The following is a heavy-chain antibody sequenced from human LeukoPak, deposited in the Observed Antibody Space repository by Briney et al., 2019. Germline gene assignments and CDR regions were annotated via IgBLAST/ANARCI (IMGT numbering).Heavy chain of an antibody. Sequence: GGSLRLSCAASGFTFSSYGMHWVRQAPGKGLEWVAVISYDGSNKYYADSVKGRFTISRDNSKNTLYLQMNSLRAEDTAVYYCARPLAYSSSSGPVGYWGRGTLVTVS. J-gene: IGHJ4*02. CDR3: ARPLAYSSSSGPVGY. D-gene: IGHD6-6*01. CDR2: ISYDGSNK. CDR1: GFTFSSYG. V-gene: IGHV3-30*03.